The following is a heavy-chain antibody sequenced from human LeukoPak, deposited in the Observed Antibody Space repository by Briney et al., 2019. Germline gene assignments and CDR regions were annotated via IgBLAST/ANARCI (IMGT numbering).Heavy chain of an antibody. CDR3: ARRNYGDYDHYFDY. J-gene: IGHJ4*02. CDR2: IYHSGST. D-gene: IGHD4-17*01. Sequence: SETLSLTCAVSGVSISNSNWWSWVRQPPGKGLEWIGEIYHSGSTNYNPSLKSRVTMSVDKSKNQFSLKLSSVTAADTAVYYCARRNYGDYDHYFDYWGQGTLVTVSS. V-gene: IGHV4-4*02. CDR1: GVSISNSNW.